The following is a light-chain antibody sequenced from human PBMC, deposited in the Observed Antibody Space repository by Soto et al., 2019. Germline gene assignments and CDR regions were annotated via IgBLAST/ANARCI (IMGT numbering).Light chain of an antibody. CDR3: STSTRSSTYV. CDR2: SVS. CDR1: SSDVGGYNS. V-gene: IGLV2-14*03. Sequence: QSALTQPASVSGSPGQSITISCTGTSSDVGGYNSVSWYQQHPDKAPKLIIYSVSYRTSAVSDRFSGSKSDNTASLTIYGLRTEGEAEYYCSTSTRSSTYVFGTGTKLTVL. J-gene: IGLJ1*01.